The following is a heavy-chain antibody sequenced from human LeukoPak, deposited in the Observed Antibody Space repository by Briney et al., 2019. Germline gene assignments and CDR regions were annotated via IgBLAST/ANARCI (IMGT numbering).Heavy chain of an antibody. CDR3: AKDRENYYYDSSILQH. D-gene: IGHD3-22*01. CDR2: INHSGST. V-gene: IGHV4-39*07. J-gene: IGHJ1*01. Sequence: PSETLSLTCTVSGGSMIRTDYYWGWIRQPPGKGLEWIGEINHSGSTNYNPSLKSRVTISVDTSKNQFSLKLSSVTAADTAVYYCAKDRENYYYDSSILQHWGQGTLVTVSS. CDR1: GGSMIRTDYY.